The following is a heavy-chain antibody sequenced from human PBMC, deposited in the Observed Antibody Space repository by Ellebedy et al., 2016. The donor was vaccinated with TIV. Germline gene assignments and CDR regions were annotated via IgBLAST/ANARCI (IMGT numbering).Heavy chain of an antibody. CDR3: ARARGVRFLEWLSLDT. D-gene: IGHD3-3*01. CDR1: RGTFSQYA. Sequence: ASVKVSCKASRGTFSQYAINWVRQAPGQGLEWVGGISPSFKTTHYAQRFQGRVTIATDKSTTTAYLDFSRLTSEDTAVFYCARARGVRFLEWLSLDTWGQGTLISVSS. J-gene: IGHJ5*02. V-gene: IGHV1-69*05. CDR2: ISPSFKTT.